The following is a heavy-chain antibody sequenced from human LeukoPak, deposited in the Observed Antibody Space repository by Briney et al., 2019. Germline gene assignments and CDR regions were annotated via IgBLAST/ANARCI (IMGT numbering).Heavy chain of an antibody. CDR1: GYTFTSYG. Sequence: ASVKVSCKASGYTFTSYGISWVRQAPGQGLEWMGWISAYNGNTNYAQKLQARVTMTTDTSTSTAYMELRSLRSDDTAVYYCARDQAATNTQVRFCLDWGQGTLVTVSS. D-gene: IGHD3-9*01. V-gene: IGHV1-18*01. CDR2: ISAYNGNT. J-gene: IGHJ4*02. CDR3: ARDQAATNTQVRFCLD.